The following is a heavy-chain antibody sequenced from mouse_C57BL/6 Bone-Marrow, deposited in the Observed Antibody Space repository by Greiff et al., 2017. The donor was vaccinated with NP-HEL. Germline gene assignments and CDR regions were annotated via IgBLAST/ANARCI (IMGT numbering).Heavy chain of an antibody. CDR1: GFTFTSYC. J-gene: IGHJ2*01. D-gene: IGHD1-1*02. V-gene: IGHV1-50*01. CDR2: IDPADGHT. CDR3: ASRLWGY. Sequence: QVQLQQSGAELVKPGASVKLSCKASGFTFTSYCMQWVKQRPGQGLEWIGEIDPADGHTKYAQKFKGKATLTADTSSSTAYMQLSSLTSEDSAVYYCASRLWGYWGQGTTLTVSS.